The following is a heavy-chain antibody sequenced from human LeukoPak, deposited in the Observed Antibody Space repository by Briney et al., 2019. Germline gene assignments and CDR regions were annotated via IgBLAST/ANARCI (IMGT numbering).Heavy chain of an antibody. Sequence: PGGSLRLSCAASGFTFSSYGMHWVRQAPGKGLEWGSVISYDGSNKYYADSVKGRFTISGDNSKNTLYLQINSLRAEDTAVYYYAKSRYYDYVWGHFDYWGQGTLVTVSS. CDR2: ISYDGSNK. V-gene: IGHV3-30*18. J-gene: IGHJ4*02. CDR1: GFTFSSYG. D-gene: IGHD3-16*01. CDR3: AKSRYYDYVWGHFDY.